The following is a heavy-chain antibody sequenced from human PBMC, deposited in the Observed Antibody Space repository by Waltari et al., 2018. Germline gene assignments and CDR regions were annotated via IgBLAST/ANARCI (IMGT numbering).Heavy chain of an antibody. CDR2: INHSGST. CDR3: ARAWISLILGATSAFDI. J-gene: IGHJ3*02. Sequence: QVQLQQWGAGLLKPSETLSLTCAVYGGSFSGYYWSWIRQPPGKGLEWIGEINHSGSTNYNPSRKSRVTISVDTSKNQFSLKLSSVTAADTAVYYCARAWISLILGATSAFDIWGQGTMVTVS. D-gene: IGHD1-26*01. CDR1: GGSFSGYY. V-gene: IGHV4-34*01.